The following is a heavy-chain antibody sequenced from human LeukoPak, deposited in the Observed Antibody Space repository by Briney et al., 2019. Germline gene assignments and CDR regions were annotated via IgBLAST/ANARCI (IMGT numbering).Heavy chain of an antibody. CDR1: GFTFSSYG. Sequence: GGTLRLSCAASGFTFSSYGMSWVRQAPGKGLEWVSTIKSSGGSTYYADSVKGRFTISRDNSKNTLYLQMNSLRAEDTAVYYCAKGGSSGPGRNYYYYYYMDVWGKGATVTVSS. V-gene: IGHV3-23*01. D-gene: IGHD6-19*01. J-gene: IGHJ6*03. CDR3: AKGGSSGPGRNYYYYYYMDV. CDR2: IKSSGGST.